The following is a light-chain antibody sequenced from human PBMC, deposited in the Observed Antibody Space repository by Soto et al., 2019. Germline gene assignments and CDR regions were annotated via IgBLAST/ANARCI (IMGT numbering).Light chain of an antibody. CDR3: SSYTSSSSTWV. Sequence: SALTQPASVSGSPGQSITISCTGTSSDVGGYKYVSWYQQHPGKAPKLMIYEVSNRPSGVSHRFSCSKSGNTASLTISGLQAEDEADYYCSSYTSSSSTWVLGGGTKLTVL. J-gene: IGLJ3*02. CDR1: SSDVGGYKY. CDR2: EVS. V-gene: IGLV2-14*01.